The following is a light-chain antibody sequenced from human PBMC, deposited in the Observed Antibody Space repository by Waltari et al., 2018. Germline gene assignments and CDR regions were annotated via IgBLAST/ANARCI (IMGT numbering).Light chain of an antibody. V-gene: IGLV2-11*01. CDR3: CSYAGSYTGHVV. CDR1: SSDGGGYNY. J-gene: IGLJ2*01. CDR2: DVS. Sequence: QSALTQPRSVSGSPGQSVTISCTGTSSDGGGYNYVSWYQQHPGKAPKLMIYDVSKRPSGVPDRFSGSKSGNTASLTISGLQAEDEADYYCCSYAGSYTGHVVFGGGTKLTVL.